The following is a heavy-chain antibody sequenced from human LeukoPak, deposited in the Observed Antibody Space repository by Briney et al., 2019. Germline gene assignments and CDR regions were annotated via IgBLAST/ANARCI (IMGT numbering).Heavy chain of an antibody. CDR3: ARFGYSYSYFDY. V-gene: IGHV3-21*01. J-gene: IGHJ4*02. CDR1: GFTFSSYS. D-gene: IGHD3-10*01. Sequence: GSLRLSCAASGFTFSSYSMNWVRQAPGKGLEWVSSISSSSSYIYYADSVKGRFTISRDNAKNSLYLQMNSLRAEDTAVYYCARFGYSYSYFDYWGQGTLVTVSS. CDR2: ISSSSSYI.